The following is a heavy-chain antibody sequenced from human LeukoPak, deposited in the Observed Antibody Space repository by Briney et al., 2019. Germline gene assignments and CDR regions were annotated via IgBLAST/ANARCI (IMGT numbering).Heavy chain of an antibody. CDR1: GFTFSSYD. CDR2: VQYDGSQK. V-gene: IGHV3-30*02. J-gene: IGHJ6*03. CDR3: ARVRSIAARTKAMDV. D-gene: IGHD6-6*01. Sequence: GGSLRLSCAASGFTFSSYDMYWVRQAPGKGLDWVAFVQYDGSQKYYADSVKGRFTLSRDNSKNTLYLQMNSLRAEDTAVYYCARVRSIAARTKAMDVWGKGTTVTVSS.